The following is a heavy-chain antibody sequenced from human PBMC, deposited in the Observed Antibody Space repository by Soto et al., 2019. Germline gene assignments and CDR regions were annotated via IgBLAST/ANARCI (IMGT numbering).Heavy chain of an antibody. D-gene: IGHD3-10*01. CDR3: ARDYYGSGTNTGDY. CDR1: GYTFTSSA. V-gene: IGHV1-3*01. J-gene: IGHJ4*02. Sequence: ASVKVSCKASGYTFTSSAMHWVRQAPGQRLEWMGWINAGNGNTKYSQKFQGRITITRDTSASTAYMELSSLRSEDTAVYYCARDYYGSGTNTGDYWGQGTLVTV. CDR2: INAGNGNT.